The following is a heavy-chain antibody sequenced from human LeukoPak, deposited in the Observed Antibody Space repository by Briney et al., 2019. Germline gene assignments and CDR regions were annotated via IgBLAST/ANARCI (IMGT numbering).Heavy chain of an antibody. J-gene: IGHJ2*01. CDR1: GLTFSSYS. Sequence: PGGSLRLSCAASGLTFSSYSMNWVRQAPGKGLEWVSSISSSSNYIYYADSVKGRFTISRDTSKNTVSLQMNSLRADDTAVYFCARVGDHFHWNLDLWGRGTLVTVSS. D-gene: IGHD3-3*02. CDR2: ISSSSNYI. CDR3: ARVGDHFHWNLDL. V-gene: IGHV3-21*04.